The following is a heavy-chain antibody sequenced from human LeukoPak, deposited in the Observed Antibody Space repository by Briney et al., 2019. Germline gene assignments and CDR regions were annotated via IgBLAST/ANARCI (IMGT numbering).Heavy chain of an antibody. D-gene: IGHD2-2*01. CDR3: VKGYDIVVVPAAITLGYFDY. V-gene: IGHV3-23*01. J-gene: IGHJ4*02. Sequence: GGSLRLSCAASGFTFSSAAMTWVRQAPGKGLEWVSLIGSSGGSTYYADSVKGRFTISRDNSKNTLYLQMSSLRAEDTAVYYCVKGYDIVVVPAAITLGYFDYWGQGTLVTVSS. CDR1: GFTFSSAA. CDR2: IGSSGGST.